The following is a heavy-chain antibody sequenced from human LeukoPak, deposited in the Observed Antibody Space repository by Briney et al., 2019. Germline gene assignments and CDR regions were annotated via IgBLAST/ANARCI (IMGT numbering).Heavy chain of an antibody. D-gene: IGHD1-26*01. J-gene: IGHJ3*02. CDR1: GGSISSSSYY. V-gene: IGHV4-39*01. CDR3: ARQGAWARAFDI. Sequence: SETLSLTCTVSGGSISSSSYYWGGHRQPPGRGGEWIGIIYYSGSTYYTPSLKSRVTISVDTSKNHFSLKLSSVTAADTAVYYCARQGAWARAFDIWGQGAMVTVSS. CDR2: IYYSGST.